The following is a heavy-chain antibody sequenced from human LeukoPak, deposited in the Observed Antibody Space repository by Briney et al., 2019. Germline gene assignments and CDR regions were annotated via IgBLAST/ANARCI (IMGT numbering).Heavy chain of an antibody. Sequence: GGSLRLSCAVSGFTVSSDFMACVRQAPGKGLEWVSVMYIGGSTNYADSVKGRFTISRDEAKNTLDLQMNSLRAEDTAVYYCARWPDYYYMDVWGKGTTV. D-gene: IGHD5-12*01. V-gene: IGHV3-66*01. CDR1: GFTVSSDF. CDR2: MYIGGST. J-gene: IGHJ6*03. CDR3: ARWPDYYYMDV.